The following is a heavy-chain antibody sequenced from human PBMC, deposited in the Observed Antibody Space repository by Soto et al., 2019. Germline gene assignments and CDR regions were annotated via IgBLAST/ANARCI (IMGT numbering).Heavy chain of an antibody. CDR3: AKDHSPGDCSGGSCYSPAEYFQH. D-gene: IGHD2-15*01. CDR2: ISGSGGST. J-gene: IGHJ1*01. CDR1: GFTFSSYA. V-gene: IGHV3-23*01. Sequence: GGSLRLSCAASGFTFSSYAMSWVRQAPGKGLEWVSAISGSGGSTYYADSVKGRFTISRDNSKNTLYLQMNSLRAEDTAVYYCAKDHSPGDCSGGSCYSPAEYFQHWGQGTLVTVSS.